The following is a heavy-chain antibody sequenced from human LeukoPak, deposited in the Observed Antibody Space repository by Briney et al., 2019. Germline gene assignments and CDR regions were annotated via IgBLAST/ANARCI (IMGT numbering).Heavy chain of an antibody. J-gene: IGHJ4*02. CDR1: GGSISSYY. CDR2: IYTSGRT. Sequence: SETLSLTCTVSGGSISSYYWSWIRQPAGKGLEWIGRIYTSGRTSYNPSLKSRVTISVDTSKNQFSLKLRSVTAADTAVYYCARHGSDYSFDYWGQGTLVTVSS. D-gene: IGHD3-22*01. CDR3: ARHGSDYSFDY. V-gene: IGHV4-4*07.